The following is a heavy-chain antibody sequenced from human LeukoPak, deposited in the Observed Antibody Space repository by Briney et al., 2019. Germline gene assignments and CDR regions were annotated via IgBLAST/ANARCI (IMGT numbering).Heavy chain of an antibody. CDR1: GFTFSSYW. D-gene: IGHD4-17*01. Sequence: GGSLRLSCAASGFTFSSYWMSWVRQAPGKGLEWVSAISGSGGSTYYADSVKGRFTISRDNSKNTLYLQMNSLRAEDTAVYYCAKPSTVTTRGPFDPWGQGTLVTVSS. V-gene: IGHV3-23*01. J-gene: IGHJ5*02. CDR2: ISGSGGST. CDR3: AKPSTVTTRGPFDP.